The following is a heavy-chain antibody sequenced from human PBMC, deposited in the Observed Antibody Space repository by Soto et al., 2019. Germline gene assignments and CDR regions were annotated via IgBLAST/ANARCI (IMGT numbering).Heavy chain of an antibody. J-gene: IGHJ6*03. D-gene: IGHD2-15*01. CDR3: ARHDSGGSYYYYYYMDV. Sequence: QVQLQESGPGLVKPSETLSLTCTVSGGSISSSYWSWIRQPPGKGLEWIGYIYYSGRTNYNPSLKSRVTISVDTSKHQFSLKLSSVTAADTAVYYCARHDSGGSYYYYYYMDVWGKGTTVTVSS. CDR2: IYYSGRT. CDR1: GGSISSSY. V-gene: IGHV4-59*08.